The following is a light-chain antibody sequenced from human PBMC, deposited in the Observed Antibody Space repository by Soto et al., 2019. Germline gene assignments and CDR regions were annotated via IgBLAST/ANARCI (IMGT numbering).Light chain of an antibody. Sequence: QSALTQPASVSGSPGQSITISCTGTSSEVGGYNYVSWYQQHPGKAPKLMIYDVSNRPSGVSNRFSGSKSGNTAYLTISGLQAEDEADYYCSSYTSSSAYVFGTGTKVTVL. CDR2: DVS. CDR1: SSEVGGYNY. CDR3: SSYTSSSAYV. V-gene: IGLV2-14*01. J-gene: IGLJ1*01.